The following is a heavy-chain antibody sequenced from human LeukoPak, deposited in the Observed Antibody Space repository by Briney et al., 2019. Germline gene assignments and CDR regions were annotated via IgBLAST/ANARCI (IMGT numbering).Heavy chain of an antibody. CDR3: ARGQEPPNIYYFDY. J-gene: IGHJ4*02. CDR1: GYTLTELS. D-gene: IGHD1-26*01. CDR2: FDPEDGET. V-gene: IGHV1-24*01. Sequence: ASVKVSCKVSGYTLTELSMHWVRQAPGKGLEWMGGFDPEDGETIYAQKVQGRVTLTTDTSTSTAYMELRSLRSDDTAVYYCARGQEPPNIYYFDYWGQGTLVTVSS.